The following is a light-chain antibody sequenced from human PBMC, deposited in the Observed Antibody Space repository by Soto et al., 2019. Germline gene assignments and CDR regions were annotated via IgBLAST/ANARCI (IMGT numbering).Light chain of an antibody. CDR3: CSSASGGTYVV. Sequence: QSALTQPASVSGSPGQSITISCTGSTSDIGSYSVVSWYQHHPGKAPKLIIYEVNKRPSGVSDRFSGSKSGTTASLTLSGLQAEDEAHYFCCSSASGGTYVVFGGGTKVTVL. CDR1: TSDIGSYSV. J-gene: IGLJ2*01. V-gene: IGLV2-23*02. CDR2: EVN.